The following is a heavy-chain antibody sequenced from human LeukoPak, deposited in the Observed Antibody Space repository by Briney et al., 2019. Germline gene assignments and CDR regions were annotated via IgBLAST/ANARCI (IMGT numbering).Heavy chain of an antibody. CDR1: GFTFRNYW. CDR3: ARDTGGGYSCYDC. D-gene: IGHD5-18*01. CDR2: IKQDGSEK. V-gene: IGHV3-7*01. Sequence: PGGSLRLSCAASGFTFRNYWMSWVRQAPGKGLEWVANIKQDGSEKYYVDSVKGRFTISRDNAKNSLYLQMNSLRAEDTAVYYCARDTGGGYSCYDCWGQGTLVTVSS. J-gene: IGHJ4*02.